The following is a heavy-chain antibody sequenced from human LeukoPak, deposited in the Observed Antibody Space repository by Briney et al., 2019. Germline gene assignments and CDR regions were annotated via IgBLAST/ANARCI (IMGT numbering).Heavy chain of an antibody. Sequence: GGSLRLSCAASGFTFSSYAMSWVRQAPGKGLEWVSAISGSGGGTYYADSVKGRFTISRDNSKNTLYLQMNSLRAEDTAVYYCAKRGTSGYDHNWFDPWGQGTLVTVSS. V-gene: IGHV3-23*01. CDR2: ISGSGGGT. CDR1: GFTFSSYA. D-gene: IGHD5-12*01. J-gene: IGHJ5*02. CDR3: AKRGTSGYDHNWFDP.